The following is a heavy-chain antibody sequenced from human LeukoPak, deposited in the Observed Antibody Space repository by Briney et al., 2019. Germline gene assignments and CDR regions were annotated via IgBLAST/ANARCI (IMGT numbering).Heavy chain of an antibody. Sequence: SETLSLTCTVSGGSISSGDYYWSWIRQPPGKGLEWIGYIYYSGSTYYNPSLKSRVTISVDTSKNQFSLKLSSVTAADTAVYYCARAAAFLDFDYWDQGTLVTVSS. CDR2: IYYSGST. J-gene: IGHJ4*02. CDR3: ARAAAFLDFDY. D-gene: IGHD6-25*01. V-gene: IGHV4-30-4*01. CDR1: GGSISSGDYY.